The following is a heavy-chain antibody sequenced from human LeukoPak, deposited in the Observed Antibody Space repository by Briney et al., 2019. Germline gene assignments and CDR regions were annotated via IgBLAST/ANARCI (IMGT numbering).Heavy chain of an antibody. CDR3: ARSAVAGYYFDY. CDR1: GYTFTSYY. J-gene: IGHJ4*02. V-gene: IGHV1-46*01. D-gene: IGHD6-19*01. CDR2: INPSGGST. Sequence: ASVKVSCKASGYTFTSYYMHWVRQAPGQGLEWMGIINPSGGSTSYAQKFQGRVTMTRDASTSTVYMELSSLRSEDTAVYYCARSAVAGYYFDYWGQGTLVTVSS.